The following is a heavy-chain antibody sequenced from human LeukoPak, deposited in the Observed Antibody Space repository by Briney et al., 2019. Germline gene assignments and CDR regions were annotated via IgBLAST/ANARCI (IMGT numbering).Heavy chain of an antibody. V-gene: IGHV4-59*11. Sequence: PSETLSLTCSVSGDSMNGHFWSWVRQSPGKGLEWIGDVHYSLPSNFSPSLKSRGTIYMDTSRSQFSLKLGTMTAADTAVYYCARGRYNSGWYLDYWGQGTLVTVSS. J-gene: IGHJ4*02. CDR1: GDSMNGHF. D-gene: IGHD6-19*01. CDR2: VHYSLPS. CDR3: ARGRYNSGWYLDY.